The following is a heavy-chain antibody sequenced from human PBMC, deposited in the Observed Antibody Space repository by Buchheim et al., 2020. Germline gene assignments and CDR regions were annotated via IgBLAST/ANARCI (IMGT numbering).Heavy chain of an antibody. J-gene: IGHJ4*02. V-gene: IGHV3-30*18. D-gene: IGHD2-15*01. CDR2: ISYDGSNK. CDR3: AKDLYRYCSGGSCRGGLD. Sequence: QVQLVESGGGVVQPGRSLRLSCAASGFTFSSYGMHWVRQAPGKGLEWVAVISYDGSNKYYADSVKGRFTISRDNSKNTLYLQMNSLRAEDTAVYYCAKDLYRYCSGGSCRGGLDWGQGTL. CDR1: GFTFSSYG.